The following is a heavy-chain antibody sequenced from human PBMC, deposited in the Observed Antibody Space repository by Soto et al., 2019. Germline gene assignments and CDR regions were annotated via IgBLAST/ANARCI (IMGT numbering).Heavy chain of an antibody. J-gene: IGHJ5*02. D-gene: IGHD3-22*01. Sequence: QVQLVQSGAEVKKPGASVKVSCKASGYTFTSYGISWVRQAPGQGLEWIGWISAYNGNTNYAQKLQGRVTMTTDTSTSTAYMELRSLRSDDTAVYCCARDAPYYYDSSGYYYPNWFDPWGQGTLVTVSS. CDR1: GYTFTSYG. CDR2: ISAYNGNT. V-gene: IGHV1-18*04. CDR3: ARDAPYYYDSSGYYYPNWFDP.